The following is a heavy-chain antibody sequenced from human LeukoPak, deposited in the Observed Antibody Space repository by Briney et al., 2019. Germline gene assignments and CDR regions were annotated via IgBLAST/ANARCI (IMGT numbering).Heavy chain of an antibody. CDR1: GFTFSAHW. Sequence: GGSLRLSCAASGFTFSAHWMSWVRQAPGKGLEWVANIKQDESEKSYVDSVKGRSTISRDSAKNSLYLQMNSLRAEDTAVYYCARDGHYDILTGYFQDWGQGTLVTVSS. CDR2: IKQDESEK. CDR3: ARDGHYDILTGYFQD. D-gene: IGHD3-9*01. J-gene: IGHJ1*01. V-gene: IGHV3-7*03.